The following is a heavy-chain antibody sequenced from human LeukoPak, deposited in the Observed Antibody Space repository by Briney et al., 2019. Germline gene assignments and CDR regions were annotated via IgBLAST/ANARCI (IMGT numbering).Heavy chain of an antibody. J-gene: IGHJ4*02. CDR2: ISSSSSYI. D-gene: IGHD4-11*01. CDR3: ARGTTVTTR. Sequence: GGSLRLSCAASGFTFDDYGMSWVRQAPGKGLGWVSSISSSSSYIYYADSVKGRFTISRDNAKNSLYLQMNSLRAEDTAVYYCARGTTVTTRWGQGTLVTVSS. V-gene: IGHV3-21*01. CDR1: GFTFDDYG.